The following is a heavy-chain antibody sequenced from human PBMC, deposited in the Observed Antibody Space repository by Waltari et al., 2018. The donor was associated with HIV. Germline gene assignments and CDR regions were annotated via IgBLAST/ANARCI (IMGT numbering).Heavy chain of an antibody. CDR2: IYHSGST. D-gene: IGHD2-21*02. CDR3: VSPGGVVTAIREYFDY. CDR1: GYSISSGYH. V-gene: IGHV4-38-2*02. J-gene: IGHJ4*02. Sequence: QVQLQESGPGLVKPSETLSLTCTVSGYSISSGYHWGWLRRPPGKGLEWIGSIYHSGSTYYNPSLKSRVTISVDTSKNQFSLKLSSVTAADTAVYYCVSPGGVVTAIREYFDYWGQGTLVTVSS.